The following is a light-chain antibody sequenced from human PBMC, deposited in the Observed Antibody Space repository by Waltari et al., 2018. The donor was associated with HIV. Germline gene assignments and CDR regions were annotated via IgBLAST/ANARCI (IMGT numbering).Light chain of an antibody. CDR2: EVT. J-gene: IGLJ2*01. CDR1: SSDVGNYKL. CDR3: CSYAASRSVV. V-gene: IGLV2-23*02. Sequence: QSALAQPASVSDSPGQSITISCTGTSSDVGNYKLVSWYQQHPGKVPKLIIYEVTKRPAGVSNRVSGAKSGNTASLTISVLQAEDEADYYCCSYAASRSVVFGGGTKLTVL.